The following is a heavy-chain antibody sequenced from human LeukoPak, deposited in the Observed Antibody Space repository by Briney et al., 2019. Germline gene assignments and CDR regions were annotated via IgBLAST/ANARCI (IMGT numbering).Heavy chain of an antibody. J-gene: IGHJ4*02. CDR3: ARLLIYYGSGSYPDY. V-gene: IGHV4-39*07. CDR1: GGSTSSPTYF. Sequence: SETLSLTCTVSGGSTSSPTYFWGWIRQPPGKGLEWIGSIHYSGSTYYNPSLKSRVTISVDTSKNQFSLKLNSVTAADTAVYYCARLLIYYGSGSYPDYWGQGTLVTVSS. CDR2: IHYSGST. D-gene: IGHD3-10*01.